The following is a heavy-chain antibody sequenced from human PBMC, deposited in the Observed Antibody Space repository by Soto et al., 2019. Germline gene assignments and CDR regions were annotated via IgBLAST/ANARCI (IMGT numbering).Heavy chain of an antibody. V-gene: IGHV3-9*01. D-gene: IGHD3-16*01. CDR3: AKDRDPGETSDGGEYFDH. Sequence: GGSLILSCAASGFKFDDYAMHWVRQAPGKGLEWVAGFSWNSGNIGYADSVKGRFTISRDNAKNSLYLQMNSLRPDDTALYYCAKDRDPGETSDGGEYFDHWGQGTLVTVSS. CDR2: FSWNSGNI. J-gene: IGHJ4*02. CDR1: GFKFDDYA.